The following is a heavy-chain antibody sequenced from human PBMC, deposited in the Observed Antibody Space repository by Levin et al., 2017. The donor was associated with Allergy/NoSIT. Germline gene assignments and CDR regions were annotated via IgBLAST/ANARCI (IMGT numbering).Heavy chain of an antibody. D-gene: IGHD2-8*01. CDR2: IYYSGST. CDR3: ASELYPDLYYFDY. J-gene: IGHJ4*02. CDR1: GGSISSGDYY. Sequence: SETLSLTCTVSGGSISSGDYYWSWIRQPPGKGLEWIGYIYYSGSTYYNPSLKSRVTISVDTSKNQFSLKLSSVTAADTAVYYCASELYPDLYYFDYWGQGTLVTVSS. V-gene: IGHV4-30-4*01.